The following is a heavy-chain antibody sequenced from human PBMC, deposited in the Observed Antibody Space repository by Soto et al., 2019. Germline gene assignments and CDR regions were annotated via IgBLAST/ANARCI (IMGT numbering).Heavy chain of an antibody. J-gene: IGHJ5*02. CDR1: GFTFSSYA. V-gene: IGHV3-30-3*01. D-gene: IGHD6-19*01. Sequence: QAQLVESGGGVVQPGRSLRLSCAASGFTFSSYAMHWVRQAPGKGLEWVAVISYDGSNKYYADSVKGRFTISRDNSKNTLYLQMNSLRAEDTAVYYCARDLAWLVLWFDPWGQGTLVTVSS. CDR2: ISYDGSNK. CDR3: ARDLAWLVLWFDP.